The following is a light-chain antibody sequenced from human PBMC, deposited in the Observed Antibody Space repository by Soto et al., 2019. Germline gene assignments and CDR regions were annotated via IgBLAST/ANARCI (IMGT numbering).Light chain of an antibody. CDR2: EDR. V-gene: IGLV3-1*01. CDR3: QTWDSSTGV. Sequence: SYELTQPPSVSVSPGQTASITCSGDELGDKYVCWYQQKPGQSPVMFIYEDRKRPSGIPERFSGSNSGNTATLTISGTQTMDEADYYCQTWDSSTGVFGTGTKVTVL. CDR1: ELGDKY. J-gene: IGLJ1*01.